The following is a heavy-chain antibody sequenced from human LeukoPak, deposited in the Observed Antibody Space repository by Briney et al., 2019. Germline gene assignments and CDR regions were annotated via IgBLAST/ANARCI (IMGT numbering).Heavy chain of an antibody. Sequence: HSDTLSLTCTVSGGSFSGYYWSWIRQPPGKGLEWIGEINHSGSTNYNPSLKSRVTISVDTSKNQFSLKLSSVTAADTAVYYCAASGGYCSGGSCYYDDYWGQGTLVTVSS. J-gene: IGHJ4*02. CDR2: INHSGST. D-gene: IGHD2-15*01. CDR1: GGSFSGYY. CDR3: AASGGYCSGGSCYYDDY. V-gene: IGHV4-34*01.